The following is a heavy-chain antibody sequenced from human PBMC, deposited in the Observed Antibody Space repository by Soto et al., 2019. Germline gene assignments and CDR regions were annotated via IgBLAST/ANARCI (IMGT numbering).Heavy chain of an antibody. D-gene: IGHD3-3*02. CDR2: MNGGDGNT. V-gene: IGHV1-3*01. Sequence: QVQLVQSGAEVKKPGASVKVSCKASGYTFNNYAMQWVRQAPGQRLELMGWMNGGDGNTEYSQKFKGRVTITRDTSARIAYMELSDLRTEDTAVYYCARDHFGLDVWGQGTTVTVSS. J-gene: IGHJ6*02. CDR3: ARDHFGLDV. CDR1: GYTFNNYA.